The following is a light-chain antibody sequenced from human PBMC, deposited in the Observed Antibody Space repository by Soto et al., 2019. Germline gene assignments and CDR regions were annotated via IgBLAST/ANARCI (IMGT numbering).Light chain of an antibody. CDR3: QQRSNAALT. J-gene: IGKJ4*01. CDR1: QSVSSSY. Sequence: EIVLTQSPGTLSLSAGERATLSCRASQSVSSSYLAWYQQKPGQAPRLLIYGASSRATGIPDRFSGSGSGTDFTLTISSLEPEDFAVYYCQQRSNAALTFGGGTKVDI. V-gene: IGKV3D-20*02. CDR2: GAS.